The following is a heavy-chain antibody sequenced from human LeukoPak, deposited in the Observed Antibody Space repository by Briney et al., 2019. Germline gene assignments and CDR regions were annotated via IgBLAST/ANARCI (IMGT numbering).Heavy chain of an antibody. D-gene: IGHD3-10*01. V-gene: IGHV4-39*01. CDR3: ARRFAPSRKDALDI. CDR1: GGSINSSSYY. Sequence: PSETLSLTCTVSGGSINSSSYYWGWIRQPPGKGLEWIGTIYYSGSTYYNPSLKSRVTISVDTSKNQFSLKLSSVTASDTAVYYCARRFAPSRKDALDIWGQGTMVTVYS. CDR2: IYYSGST. J-gene: IGHJ3*02.